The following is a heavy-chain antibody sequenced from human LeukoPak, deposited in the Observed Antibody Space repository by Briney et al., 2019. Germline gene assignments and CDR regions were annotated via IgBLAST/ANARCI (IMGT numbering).Heavy chain of an antibody. CDR2: INPNSGGT. D-gene: IGHD3-22*01. J-gene: IGHJ6*02. CDR3: ARADPGYYDSSGYYYYYYGMDV. CDR1: GYTFTGYY. V-gene: IGHV1-2*04. Sequence: ASVKVSCTASGYTFTGYYMHWVRQAPGQGLEWMGWINPNSGGTNYAQKFQGWVTMTRDTSISTAYMELSRLRSDDTAVYYCARADPGYYDSSGYYYYYYGMDVWGQGTTVTVSS.